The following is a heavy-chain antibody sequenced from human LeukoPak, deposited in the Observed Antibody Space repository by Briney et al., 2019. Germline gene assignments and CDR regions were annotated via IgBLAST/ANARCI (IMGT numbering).Heavy chain of an antibody. CDR3: ARHKPLTDWFDP. V-gene: IGHV4-39*01. CDR2: IYYSGST. Sequence: SETLSLTCTVSGGSVSNTTYYWGWIRQPPGKGLEWIGIIYYSGSTFYNPSLKSRVAISVDTSKNQFSLKLSSVTAADTAVYYCARHKPLTDWFDPWGQGTLVTVSS. J-gene: IGHJ5*02. CDR1: GGSVSNTTYY. D-gene: IGHD1-14*01.